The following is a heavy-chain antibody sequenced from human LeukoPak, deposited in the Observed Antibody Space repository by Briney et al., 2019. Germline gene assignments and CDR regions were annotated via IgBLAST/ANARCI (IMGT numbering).Heavy chain of an antibody. CDR3: ARSRPPYSSGWSNYGMDV. CDR1: GGSISSYY. V-gene: IGHV4-59*01. J-gene: IGHJ6*02. D-gene: IGHD6-19*01. CDR2: ISYSGST. Sequence: PSETLSLTCTVSGGSISSYYWSWIRQPPGKGLEWIGYISYSGSTNYNPSLKSRVTISVDTSKNQFSLKLSSVTAADTAVYYCARSRPPYSSGWSNYGMDVWGQGTTVTVSS.